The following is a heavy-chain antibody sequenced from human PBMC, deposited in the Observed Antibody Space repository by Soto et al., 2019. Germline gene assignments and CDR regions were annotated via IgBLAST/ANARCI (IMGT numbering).Heavy chain of an antibody. Sequence: SETLSLTCAVSGGSFSGNYWTWIRQPPGKGLEWIGEFSDSGSTNYNPSLKSRVTISEDMSKSQFSLKLSSVTAADTAVYYCARGNFYYGTDVWGQGTTVTV. CDR2: FSDSGST. V-gene: IGHV4-34*01. CDR1: GGSFSGNY. J-gene: IGHJ6*02. CDR3: ARGNFYYGTDV.